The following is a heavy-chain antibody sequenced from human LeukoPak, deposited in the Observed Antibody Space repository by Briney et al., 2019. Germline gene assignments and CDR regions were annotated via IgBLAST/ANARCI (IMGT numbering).Heavy chain of an antibody. D-gene: IGHD3-16*02. Sequence: GGSLRLSCAASGFTFSSYSMNWVRQAPGKGLEWVANIKQDGSQKYYVDSVEGRFIISRENAKNSLYLQMNSLRAEDTAVYYCARIVPGEVSRSDFWGQGTLVTVSS. V-gene: IGHV3-7*03. CDR1: GFTFSSYS. J-gene: IGHJ4*02. CDR2: IKQDGSQK. CDR3: ARIVPGEVSRSDF.